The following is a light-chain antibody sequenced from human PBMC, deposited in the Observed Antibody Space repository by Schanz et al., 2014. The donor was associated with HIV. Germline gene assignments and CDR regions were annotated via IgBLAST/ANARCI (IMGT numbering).Light chain of an antibody. V-gene: IGKV1-5*03. CDR1: QSISYW. CDR3: QQYDSYPYT. CDR2: RAS. Sequence: DVQMTQSPSTLSASVGDRVTITCRASQSISYWLAWYQQKPGKAPKLLIYRASTLETGVPSRFSGSESGTDFTLTISSLQPDDFATYYCQQYDSYPYTFGQGTKLEIK. J-gene: IGKJ2*01.